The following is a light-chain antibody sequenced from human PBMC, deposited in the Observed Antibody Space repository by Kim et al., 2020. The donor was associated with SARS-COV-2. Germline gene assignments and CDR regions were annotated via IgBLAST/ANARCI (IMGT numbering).Light chain of an antibody. CDR2: DTD. V-gene: IGLV7-46*01. J-gene: IGLJ3*02. Sequence: PGENVPRTCGSRRGPVTSVEYPSWSQQKPGQTPRPLIHDTDNKGSWTPARFSGSLLGGKAALTVSGAQPEDEAEYYCLLSRGDARVFGGGTQLTVL. CDR1: RGPVTSVEY. CDR3: LLSRGDARV.